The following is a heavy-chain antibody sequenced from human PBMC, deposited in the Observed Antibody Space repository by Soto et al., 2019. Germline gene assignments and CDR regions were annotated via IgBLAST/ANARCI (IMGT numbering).Heavy chain of an antibody. D-gene: IGHD6-19*01. J-gene: IGHJ4*02. CDR1: GYTFTSYG. V-gene: IGHV1-18*01. CDR2: INPYNGKT. Sequence: QVQLVQSGAEVKKPGASVKVSCKASGYTFTSYGITWVRQAPGQGLERMGWINPYNGKTNYGQKFQGRVSMTTDTSTSAAYMEVRSLRSDATAIYYCARGSDSLGWWGQGTLVTVSS. CDR3: ARGSDSLGW.